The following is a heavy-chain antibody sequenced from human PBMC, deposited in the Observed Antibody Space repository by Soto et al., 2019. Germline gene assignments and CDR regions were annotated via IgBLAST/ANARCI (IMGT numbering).Heavy chain of an antibody. CDR1: GFTFSSYA. J-gene: IGHJ4*02. CDR3: ARSPTGIVAQ. Sequence: PGGSLRLSCAASGFTFSSYAMHWVRQAPGKGLEWVAVISYDGSNKYYADSVKGRFTISRDNSKNTLYLQMNSLRAEDTAVYYCARSPTGIVAQWGQGTLVTVSS. V-gene: IGHV3-30*14. D-gene: IGHD1-26*01. CDR2: ISYDGSNK.